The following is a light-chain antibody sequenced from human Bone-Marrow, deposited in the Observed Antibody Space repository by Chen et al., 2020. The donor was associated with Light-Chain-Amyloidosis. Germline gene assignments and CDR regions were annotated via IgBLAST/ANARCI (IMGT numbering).Light chain of an antibody. J-gene: IGLJ1*01. Sequence: QSALTQPASVSGSPGQSITISCTGTSSDVGGDNHVSWYQQHPDKAPKLMIYEVTNRPSWVPDRFSVSSAYKPASLTISGLQNEDEADYCCSTYAITSPLVFGGGTRLTGL. CDR2: EVT. CDR1: SSDVGGDNH. CDR3: STYAITSPLV. V-gene: IGLV2-14*01.